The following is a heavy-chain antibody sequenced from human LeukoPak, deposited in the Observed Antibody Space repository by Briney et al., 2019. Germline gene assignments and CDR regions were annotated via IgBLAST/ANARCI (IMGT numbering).Heavy chain of an antibody. CDR1: GASMTGYH. Sequence: SETLSLTCTVSGASMTGYHWTWIRQPPGKGLEYIGYVYNRGTTFYNPSLKSRVTISADTSKGQFSLKLTSVTAADTAFYYRARGDGGYRFDPWGLGTLVTVSS. CDR2: VYNRGTT. J-gene: IGHJ5*02. D-gene: IGHD1-1*01. V-gene: IGHV4-59*01. CDR3: ARGDGGYRFDP.